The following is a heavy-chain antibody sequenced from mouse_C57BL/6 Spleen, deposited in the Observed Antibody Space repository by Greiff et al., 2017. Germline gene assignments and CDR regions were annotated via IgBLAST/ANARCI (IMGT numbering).Heavy chain of an antibody. D-gene: IGHD1-1*01. CDR1: GYAFTNYL. CDR3: ARGDYYGRD. Sequence: VQLQQSGAVLVRPGTSVKVSCKASGYAFTNYLIEWVKQRPGQGLEWIGVINPGSGGTNYNEKFKGKATLTADKSSSTAYMQLSSLTSEDSAVYFCARGDYYGRDWGQGTTLTVSS. CDR2: INPGSGGT. J-gene: IGHJ2*01. V-gene: IGHV1-54*01.